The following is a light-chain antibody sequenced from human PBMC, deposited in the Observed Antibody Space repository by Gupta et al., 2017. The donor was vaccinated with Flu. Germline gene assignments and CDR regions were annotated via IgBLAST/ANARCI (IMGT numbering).Light chain of an antibody. CDR1: QNVAES. Sequence: ATRSWSPGDTDTLSCRTSQNVAESLAWYQQKGGQAPRLLIYDASQRATGIPDRFSGSGSGTDFTLTISSLEPADFAVYYCRQRASWPRFTFGPGT. CDR3: RQRASWPRFT. V-gene: IGKV3-11*01. CDR2: DAS. J-gene: IGKJ3*01.